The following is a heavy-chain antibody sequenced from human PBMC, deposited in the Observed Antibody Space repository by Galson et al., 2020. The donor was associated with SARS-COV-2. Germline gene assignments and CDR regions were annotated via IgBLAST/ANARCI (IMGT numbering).Heavy chain of an antibody. J-gene: IGHJ4*02. V-gene: IGHV1-18*01. CDR1: GFTFTSYG. CDR2: ISAYNGNT. D-gene: IGHD3-22*01. CDR3: ARDRGRRYYYDSSGSLFDY. Sequence: ASVKVSCKVSGFTFTSYGISWVRQAPGQGLEWMGWISAYNGNTNYAQKLQGRVTMTTDTSTSTAYMELRSLRSDDTAVYYCARDRGRRYYYDSSGSLFDYWGQGTLVTVSS.